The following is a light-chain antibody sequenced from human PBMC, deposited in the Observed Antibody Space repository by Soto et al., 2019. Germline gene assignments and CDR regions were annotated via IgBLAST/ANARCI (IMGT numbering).Light chain of an antibody. CDR2: EVS. CDR1: SSDVGYHNL. CDR3: CSYAGSNTWV. J-gene: IGLJ3*02. V-gene: IGLV2-23*02. Sequence: QSALTQPASVSGSPGQSITISCTGTSSDVGYHNLVSWYQQHSGKAPKLMIYEVSKRPSGVSNRFSGSKSGNTASLTISGVQAEDEADYYCCSYAGSNTWVFGGGTKLTVL.